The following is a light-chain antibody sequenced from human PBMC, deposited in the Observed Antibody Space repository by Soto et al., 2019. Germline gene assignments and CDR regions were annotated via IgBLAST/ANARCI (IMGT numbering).Light chain of an antibody. Sequence: QSALTRPASVSGSPGRSITISCTGTSSDVGGYKYVSWYQQHPGKAPKLLIYDVANRPSGVSDRFSGSKSGNTASLIISGLQAEDEADYYCRSYTSTSTVVVFGGGTQLTVL. J-gene: IGLJ2*01. CDR3: RSYTSTSTVVV. V-gene: IGLV2-14*03. CDR1: SSDVGGYKY. CDR2: DVA.